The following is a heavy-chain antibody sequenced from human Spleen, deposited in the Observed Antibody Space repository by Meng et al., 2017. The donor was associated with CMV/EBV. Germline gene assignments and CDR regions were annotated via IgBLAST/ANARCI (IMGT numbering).Heavy chain of an antibody. D-gene: IGHD6-19*01. Sequence: QVQLVESGGGVVQPGGSLRLSCAASGFTFSSYGMHWVRQAPGKGLEWVAFIRYDGSNKYYADSVKGRFTISRDNFRNTLYLQMNSLRAEDTALYYCAKDRENRYSSGCDYWGQGTLVTVSS. J-gene: IGHJ4*02. CDR1: GFTFSSYG. CDR2: IRYDGSNK. CDR3: AKDRENRYSSGCDY. V-gene: IGHV3-30*02.